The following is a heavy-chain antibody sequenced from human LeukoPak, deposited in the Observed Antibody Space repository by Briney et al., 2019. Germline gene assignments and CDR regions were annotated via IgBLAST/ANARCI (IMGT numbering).Heavy chain of an antibody. V-gene: IGHV3-23*01. Sequence: PGGSLRLSCAASGFTFTSYWMSWVRQAPGKGLERVSGISGSGGSTYYGDSVKGRFTISRDNSNNTLYLQMNSLRAEDTAIYHCAKVRTAPRYYFDYWGQGTLVTVSS. D-gene: IGHD1-1*01. CDR1: GFTFTSYW. J-gene: IGHJ4*02. CDR3: AKVRTAPRYYFDY. CDR2: ISGSGGST.